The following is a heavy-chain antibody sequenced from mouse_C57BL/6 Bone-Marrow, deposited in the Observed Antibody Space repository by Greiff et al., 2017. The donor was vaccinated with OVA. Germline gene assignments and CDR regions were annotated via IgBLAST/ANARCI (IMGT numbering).Heavy chain of an antibody. J-gene: IGHJ3*01. V-gene: IGHV2-2*01. CDR2: IWSGGST. CDR3: ANSNWFAY. CDR1: GFSLTSYG. Sequence: VHLVESGPGLVQPSQSLSITCTVSGFSLTSYGVHWVRQSPGKGLEWLGVIWSGGSTDYNAAFISRLSISKDNSKSQVFFKMNSLQADDTAIYYCANSNWFAYWGQGTLVTVSA. D-gene: IGHD2-5*01.